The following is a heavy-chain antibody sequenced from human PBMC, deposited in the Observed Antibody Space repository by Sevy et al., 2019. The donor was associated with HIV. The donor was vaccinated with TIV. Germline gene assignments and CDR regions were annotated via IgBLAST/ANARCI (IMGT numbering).Heavy chain of an antibody. CDR2: ISYDENTK. J-gene: IGHJ4*02. D-gene: IGHD6-19*01. Sequence: GGSLRLSCAASGFTVRKSGMHWVRQAPGKGLEWVAVISYDENTKYYADSVKGRFTISRDNSRNTLYLQMDSLRAEDTAVYFCAKRHSSGWYYFDNWGQGTLVTVSS. CDR1: GFTVRKSG. V-gene: IGHV3-30*18. CDR3: AKRHSSGWYYFDN.